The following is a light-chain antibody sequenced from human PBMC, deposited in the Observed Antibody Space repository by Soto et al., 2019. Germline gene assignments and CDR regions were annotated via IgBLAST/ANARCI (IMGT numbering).Light chain of an antibody. CDR2: EVS. CDR3: SSFTTTAILVV. CDR1: SSDVGAYNS. V-gene: IGLV2-14*01. J-gene: IGLJ2*01. Sequence: QSVLTQPASVSGSPGQSITISCPGTSSDVGAYNSVSWYQQHPGKAPKLMIYEVSNRPLGVSNRFSGSKSGNTASLTISGLQVEDEADYFCSSFTTTAILVVFGGRTKLTVL.